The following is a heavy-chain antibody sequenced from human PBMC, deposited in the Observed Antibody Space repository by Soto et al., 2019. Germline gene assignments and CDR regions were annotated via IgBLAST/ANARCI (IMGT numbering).Heavy chain of an antibody. CDR1: VGSISSYY. CDR2: IYTSGST. J-gene: IGHJ5*02. D-gene: IGHD6-19*01. V-gene: IGHV4-4*07. Sequence: PSETLSLTCTVSVGSISSYYWSWIRQPAGKGLEWIGRIYTSGSTNYNPSLKSRVTMSVDTSKNQFSLKLSSVTAADTAVYYCARDNPSPVKVWFDPWGQGTLVTVSS. CDR3: ARDNPSPVKVWFDP.